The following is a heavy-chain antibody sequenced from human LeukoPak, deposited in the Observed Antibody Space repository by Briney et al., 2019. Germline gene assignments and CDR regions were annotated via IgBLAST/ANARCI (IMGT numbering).Heavy chain of an antibody. Sequence: SVKVSCKASGGTFSSYAISWVRQVPGQGLEWMGRIIPIFGIANYAQKFQGRVTITAGKSTSTAYMELSSLRSEDTAVYYCARDLKEGGFLEWLLSPSYYYGMDVWGQGTTVTVSS. CDR3: ARDLKEGGFLEWLLSPSYYYGMDV. CDR1: GGTFSSYA. V-gene: IGHV1-69*04. CDR2: IIPIFGIA. D-gene: IGHD3-3*01. J-gene: IGHJ6*02.